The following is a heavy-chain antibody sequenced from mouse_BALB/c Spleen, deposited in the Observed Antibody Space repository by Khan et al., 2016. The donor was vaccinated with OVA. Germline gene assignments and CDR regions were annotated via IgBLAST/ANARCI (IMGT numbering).Heavy chain of an antibody. CDR1: GHAFSNYW. D-gene: IGHD2-3*01. CDR2: IYPGEANT. J-gene: IGHJ3*01. CDR3: AREGYDGYYRAWFAY. V-gene: IGHV1-80*01. Sequence: QVQLQQSGAELVRPGSSVKISCKASGHAFSNYWMNWVKQRPGQGLEWIGQIYPGEANTNYNGKFKGKVTLTVDKSSSTAYMQLSSLTSEDSAVYCCAREGYDGYYRAWFAYWGQGTLVTVSA.